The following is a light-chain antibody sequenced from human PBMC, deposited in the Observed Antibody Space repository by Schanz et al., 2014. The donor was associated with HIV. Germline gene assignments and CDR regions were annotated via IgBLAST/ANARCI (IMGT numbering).Light chain of an antibody. CDR3: GTWDSSLSAGV. CDR1: SSNIGNNY. CDR2: DNN. Sequence: QSVLTQPPSVSAAPGQRVTISCSGSSSNIGNNYVSWYQQFPGTAPKLLVYDNNKRPSGIPDRISGSKSGTSATLAITGLQTGDEADYYCGTWDSSLSAGVFGGGTKLTVL. V-gene: IGLV1-51*01. J-gene: IGLJ3*02.